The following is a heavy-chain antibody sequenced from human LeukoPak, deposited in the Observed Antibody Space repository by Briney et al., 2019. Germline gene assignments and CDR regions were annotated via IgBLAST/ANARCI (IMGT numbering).Heavy chain of an antibody. D-gene: IGHD4-17*01. V-gene: IGHV3-15*01. Sequence: GGSLRLSCAASGFTLRNAWMSWVRQAPGKGLEWVGRIKSKTDGGTTDYAAPVKGRFTISRDDSKNTLYLQMNSLKTEDTAVYYCTTSLDYGDSDAFDIWGQGTMVTVSS. J-gene: IGHJ3*02. CDR3: TTSLDYGDSDAFDI. CDR2: IKSKTDGGTT. CDR1: GFTLRNAW.